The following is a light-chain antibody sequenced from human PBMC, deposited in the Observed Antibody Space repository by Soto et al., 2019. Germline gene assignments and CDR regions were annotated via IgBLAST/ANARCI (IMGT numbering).Light chain of an antibody. CDR3: QSYDSSLSALYV. J-gene: IGLJ1*01. CDR1: SGDVGGYDY. CDR2: EVT. V-gene: IGLV2-8*01. Sequence: QSALTQPPSASGSPGQSVTISCTGTSGDVGGYDYVSWYQQHPGKAPKLMIYEVTKRPLGVPDRFSGSKSGNTASLTVSGLQAEDEADYYCQSYDSSLSALYVFGTGTKLTVL.